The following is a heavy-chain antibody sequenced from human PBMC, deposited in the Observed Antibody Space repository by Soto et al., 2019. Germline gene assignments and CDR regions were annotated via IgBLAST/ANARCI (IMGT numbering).Heavy chain of an antibody. Sequence: EVQLLESGGGLVQPGGSLRLSCAASGFTFSSYAMTWVRQAPGKGLEWVSSISGSGGSTYYADSVKGRFTISRDKSKNTVYVQMNSLRPEHTAVYYCAKDHDYYGSGSSSDYWGHGTLVTVSS. CDR3: AKDHDYYGSGSSSDY. D-gene: IGHD3-10*01. CDR2: ISGSGGST. J-gene: IGHJ4*01. V-gene: IGHV3-23*01. CDR1: GFTFSSYA.